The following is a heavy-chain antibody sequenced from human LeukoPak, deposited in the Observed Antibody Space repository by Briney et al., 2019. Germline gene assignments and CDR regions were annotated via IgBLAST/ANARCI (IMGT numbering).Heavy chain of an antibody. D-gene: IGHD6-19*01. Sequence: HRGSLRLSCEASGFALSSSGLHWVRQAPGKGLEWVSGITGNGADTYYADYVKGRFTISRDNSRNTVYLQMNSLRAEDTAVYYCAKRGSGWSYDYWGQGTLVTVSS. J-gene: IGHJ4*02. CDR1: GFALSSSG. CDR3: AKRGSGWSYDY. CDR2: ITGNGADT. V-gene: IGHV3-23*01.